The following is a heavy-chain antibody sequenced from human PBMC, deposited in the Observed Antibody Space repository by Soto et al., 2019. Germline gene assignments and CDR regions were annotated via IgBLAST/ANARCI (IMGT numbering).Heavy chain of an antibody. J-gene: IGHJ4*02. CDR1: GGSISSSNW. CDR3: ARGIAAAEYYFDY. V-gene: IGHV4-4*02. Sequence: SETLSLTCAVSGGSISSSNWWSWVRQPPGKGLEWIGEIYHSGSTNYNPSLKSRVTISLDKSKNQFSLKLSSVTAADTAVYYCARGIAAAEYYFDYWGQGTLVTVSS. D-gene: IGHD6-13*01. CDR2: IYHSGST.